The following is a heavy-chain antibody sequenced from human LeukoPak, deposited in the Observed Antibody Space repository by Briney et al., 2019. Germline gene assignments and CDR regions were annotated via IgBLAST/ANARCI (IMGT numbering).Heavy chain of an antibody. CDR2: IYYSGST. V-gene: IGHV4-39*07. J-gene: IGHJ4*02. CDR3: ARDKTGYSSGWSHFDY. Sequence: SETLSLTCTVSGGSISSSSYYWGWIRKPPGKGLEWIGSIYYSGSTYYNPPLKSRVTISVDTSKNQFSLKLSSVTAADTAVYYCARDKTGYSSGWSHFDYWGQGTLVTVSS. D-gene: IGHD6-19*01. CDR1: GGSISSSSYY.